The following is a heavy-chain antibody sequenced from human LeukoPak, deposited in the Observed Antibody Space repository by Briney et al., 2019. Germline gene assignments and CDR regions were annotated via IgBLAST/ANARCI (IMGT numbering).Heavy chain of an antibody. CDR2: INPSGGST. CDR1: GYTFTSYY. V-gene: IGHV1-46*01. CDR3: ARDKGTMVRGSKEGSFDY. D-gene: IGHD3-10*01. J-gene: IGHJ4*02. Sequence: GASVKVSCKASGYTFTSYYMHWVRQAPGQGLEWMGIINPSGGSTSYAQKFQGRVTMTRDTSTSTVYMELSSLRSEDTAVYYCARDKGTMVRGSKEGSFDYWGQGTLVTVSS.